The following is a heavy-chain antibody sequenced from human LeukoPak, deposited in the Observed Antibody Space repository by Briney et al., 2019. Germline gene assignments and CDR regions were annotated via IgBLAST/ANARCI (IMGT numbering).Heavy chain of an antibody. D-gene: IGHD6-19*01. J-gene: IGHJ4*02. Sequence: GGSPRLSSAASGFTFSSYAMHWVRQAPGKGLEWVAVISYDGSNKYYADSVKGRFTISRDNSKNTLYLQMNSLRAEDTAVYYCARDPQCLVSSFDYWGQGTLVTVSS. V-gene: IGHV3-30-3*01. CDR2: ISYDGSNK. CDR3: ARDPQCLVSSFDY. CDR1: GFTFSSYA.